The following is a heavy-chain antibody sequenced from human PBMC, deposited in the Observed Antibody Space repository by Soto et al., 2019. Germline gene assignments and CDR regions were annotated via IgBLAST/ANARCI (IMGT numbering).Heavy chain of an antibody. CDR3: AKDMKWGGMTTIHYFDS. V-gene: IGHV3-9*02. Sequence: EVQLVESGGGLVQPGRSLRLSCVASGFTADDYAMHWVRQAPGKGLEWVSGISSNSDTIDYADSVKGGFTISRDNAKNSLFLQMNSLRTEDTSLYYCAKDMKWGGMTTIHYFDSWGQGTLVTVSS. CDR2: ISSNSDTI. CDR1: GFTADDYA. J-gene: IGHJ4*02. D-gene: IGHD4-17*01.